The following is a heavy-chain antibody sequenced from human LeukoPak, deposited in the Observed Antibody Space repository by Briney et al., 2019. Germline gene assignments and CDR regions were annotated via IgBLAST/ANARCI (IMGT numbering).Heavy chain of an antibody. CDR1: GCTFTGYY. V-gene: IGHV1-2*02. Sequence: ASVKVSCKAPGCTFTGYYMHWVRQAPGQGLEWMGWINPNSGGTNYAQKFQGRVTMTRDTSISTAYMELSRLRSDDTAVYYCARSQSCSGGSCYLDYWGQGTLVTVSP. CDR2: INPNSGGT. J-gene: IGHJ4*02. D-gene: IGHD2-15*01. CDR3: ARSQSCSGGSCYLDY.